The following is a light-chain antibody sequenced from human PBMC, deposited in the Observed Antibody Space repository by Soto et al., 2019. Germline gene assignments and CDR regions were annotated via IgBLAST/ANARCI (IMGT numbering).Light chain of an antibody. CDR2: KAS. V-gene: IGKV1-5*03. Sequence: DIQMTQSPSTLSGSVGDRVTITCRASQTISSWLAWYQQKPGKAPKLLIYKASTLKSGVPSRFSGSGSGTKFTLTIASLQPDDFATYYCQQYDTYSGTFGPGTKVDI. CDR3: QQYDTYSGT. J-gene: IGKJ1*01. CDR1: QTISSW.